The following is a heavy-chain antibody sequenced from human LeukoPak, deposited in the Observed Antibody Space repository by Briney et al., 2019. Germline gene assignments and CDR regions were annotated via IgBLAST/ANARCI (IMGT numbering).Heavy chain of an antibody. Sequence: SETLSLTCTVSGGSISSYYWSWIRQPPGKGLEWIGYIYYSGSTNYNPSLKSRVTISVDTSKNQFSLKLSSVTAADTAVYYCAGSFWYYDSSGYYINYFDYWGQGTLVTVSS. CDR3: AGSFWYYDSSGYYINYFDY. J-gene: IGHJ4*02. CDR1: GGSISSYY. V-gene: IGHV4-59*01. CDR2: IYYSGST. D-gene: IGHD3-22*01.